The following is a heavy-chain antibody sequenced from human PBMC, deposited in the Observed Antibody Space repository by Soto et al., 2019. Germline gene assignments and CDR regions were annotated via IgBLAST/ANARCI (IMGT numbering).Heavy chain of an antibody. CDR2: IYYSGST. D-gene: IGHD3-22*01. CDR3: ARVAYYDSSGYDAFDI. Sequence: PSETLSLTCTVSGGSISSYYWSWIRQPPGKGLEWIGYIYYSGSTNYNPSLKSRVTISVDTSKNQFSLKLSPVTAADTAVYYCARVAYYDSSGYDAFDIWGQGTMVTVSS. J-gene: IGHJ3*02. V-gene: IGHV4-59*01. CDR1: GGSISSYY.